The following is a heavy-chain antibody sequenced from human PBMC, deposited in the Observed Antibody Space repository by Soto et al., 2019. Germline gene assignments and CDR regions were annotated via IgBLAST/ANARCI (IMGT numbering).Heavy chain of an antibody. D-gene: IGHD5-12*01. V-gene: IGHV3-21*01. J-gene: IGHJ4*02. Sequence: PGGSLRLSCAASGFTFSSYSMNWVRQAPGKGLEWVSSISSSSSYIYYADSVKGRFTISRDNSKKSLYLQMNSLRADDTAVYYCARECVDTVTSITIPFDYWGQGALVTVSS. CDR2: ISSSSSYI. CDR1: GFTFSSYS. CDR3: ARECVDTVTSITIPFDY.